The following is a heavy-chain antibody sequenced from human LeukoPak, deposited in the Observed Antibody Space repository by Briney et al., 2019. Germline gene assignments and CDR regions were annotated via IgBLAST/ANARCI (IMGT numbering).Heavy chain of an antibody. CDR2: IYHSGSS. J-gene: IGHJ4*02. CDR3: ARDQYKGIFDY. Sequence: SETLSLTCTVSGGSISSGGYYWSWIRQPPGKGLEWIGYIYHSGSSYYNPSLKSRVTISVDRSKNQFSLKLNSVTAADTAVYYCARDQYKGIFDYWGQGTLVTVSS. CDR1: GGSISSGGYY. V-gene: IGHV4-30-2*01. D-gene: IGHD1-1*01.